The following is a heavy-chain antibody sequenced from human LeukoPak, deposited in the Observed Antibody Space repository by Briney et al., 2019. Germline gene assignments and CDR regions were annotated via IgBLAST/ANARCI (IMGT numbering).Heavy chain of an antibody. Sequence: GASVTVSCKASGYTFTSYGISWVRQAPGQGLEWVGWISAYTGNTNYAQRFQDRVTMTRDTSTSTASMELRSLRSADTAIYYCARDEGLGDYGDYLGGLEIARQTPLDVWGQGTMVTVSS. D-gene: IGHD4-17*01. CDR2: ISAYTGNT. CDR3: ARDEGLGDYGDYLGGLEIARQTPLDV. CDR1: GYTFTSYG. J-gene: IGHJ3*01. V-gene: IGHV1-18*01.